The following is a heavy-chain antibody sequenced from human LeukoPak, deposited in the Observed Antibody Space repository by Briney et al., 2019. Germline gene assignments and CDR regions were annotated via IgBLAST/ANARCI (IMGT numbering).Heavy chain of an antibody. CDR2: MNPNSGNT. CDR1: GYTFTSYG. CDR3: ARKWKGSSWIDY. Sequence: GASVKVSCKASGYTFTSYGISWVRQAPGQGLEWMGWMNPNSGNTGYAQKFQGRVTMTRNTSISTAYMELSSLRSEDTAVYYCARKWKGSSWIDYWGQGTLVTVSS. V-gene: IGHV1-8*02. D-gene: IGHD6-13*01. J-gene: IGHJ4*02.